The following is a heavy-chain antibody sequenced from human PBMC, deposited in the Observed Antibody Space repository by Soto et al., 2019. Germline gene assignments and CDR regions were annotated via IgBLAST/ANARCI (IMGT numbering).Heavy chain of an antibody. D-gene: IGHD3-9*01. J-gene: IGHJ4*02. Sequence: SETLSLTCAVSGCSISSSNWWSWVRQPPGKGLEWIGEIYHSGSTNYNPSLKSRVTISVDKSKNQFSLKLSSVTAADTAVYYCARSMSYDILTGYYSYFDYWGQGTLVTVSS. CDR2: IYHSGST. CDR1: GCSISSSNW. CDR3: ARSMSYDILTGYYSYFDY. V-gene: IGHV4-4*02.